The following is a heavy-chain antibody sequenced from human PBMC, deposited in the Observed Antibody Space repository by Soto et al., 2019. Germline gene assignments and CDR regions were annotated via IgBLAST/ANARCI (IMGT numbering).Heavy chain of an antibody. CDR1: GFIFRNYA. J-gene: IGHJ4*02. V-gene: IGHV3-23*01. CDR2: ISGSGTNT. CDR3: AKEGDDYGSGTSFYFDY. Sequence: EVQLLESGGGLVQPGGSLRLSCAASGFIFRNYAMSWVRQAPGKGLEWVSAISGSGTNTYYADSVRGRFTSSRDSSKNTTNLAKDRLRGEGSAVYYRAKEGDDYGSGTSFYFDYWGQGILVTVSS. D-gene: IGHD3-10*01.